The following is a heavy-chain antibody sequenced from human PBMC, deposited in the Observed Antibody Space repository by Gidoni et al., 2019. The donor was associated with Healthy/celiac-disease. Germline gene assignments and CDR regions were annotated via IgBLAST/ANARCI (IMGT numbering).Heavy chain of an antibody. Sequence: EVQLVESGGGLVQPGGSLRLSCAASGFTFSSYEMNWVRQAPGKGLEWVSYISSSGSTIYYADSVKGRFTISRDNAKNSLYLQMNSLRAEDTAVYYCARVVGATMAPPDYWGQGTLVTVSS. D-gene: IGHD1-26*01. J-gene: IGHJ4*02. CDR1: GFTFSSYE. CDR3: ARVVGATMAPPDY. CDR2: ISSSGSTI. V-gene: IGHV3-48*03.